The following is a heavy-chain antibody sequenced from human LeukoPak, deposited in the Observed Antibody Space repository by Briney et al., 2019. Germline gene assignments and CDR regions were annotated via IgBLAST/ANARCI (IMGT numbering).Heavy chain of an antibody. CDR2: IWFDGSDK. V-gene: IGHV3-33*01. D-gene: IGHD6-13*01. CDR3: ARYRAAPNYFDF. Sequence: GGSLRLSCAASGFAFSNYGMHWVRQAPGKGLEWVAVIWFDGSDKYYVDSVKGRFTISRDNSENTLSLQMNSLRAEDTAVYYCARYRAAPNYFDFWGQGTLVTVSS. CDR1: GFAFSNYG. J-gene: IGHJ4*02.